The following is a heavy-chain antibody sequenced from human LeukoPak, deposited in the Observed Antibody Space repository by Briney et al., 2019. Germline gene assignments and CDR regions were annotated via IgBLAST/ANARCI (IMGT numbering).Heavy chain of an antibody. D-gene: IGHD3/OR15-3a*01. CDR2: ISDSSTTI. CDR1: RFTFSSHN. CDR3: ARDRGDFWTGYYTNYFDY. Sequence: GGSLRLSCTASRFTFSSHNMHWVRQAPGKGLEWVSYISDSSTTIYYADSVKGRFTISRDNARNSLYLQMNSLRAEDTAVYYCARDRGDFWTGYYTNYFDYWGQGTLVTVSS. J-gene: IGHJ4*02. V-gene: IGHV3-48*01.